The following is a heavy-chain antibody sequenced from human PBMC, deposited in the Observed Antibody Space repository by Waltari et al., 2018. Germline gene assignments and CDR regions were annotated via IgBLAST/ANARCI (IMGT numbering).Heavy chain of an antibody. CDR1: GVSINNYY. Sequence: QVQLQESGPGLVKPSETLSLNCTVSGVSINNYYWSWFRQPPGKGLEWIGNIAHSGSTKYNPTLKRRVTISLDTSNNHFSLKVSSVPAADTAVFYCAREDDANSSGRRYFDYWGQGTLVTVSS. D-gene: IGHD3-22*01. J-gene: IGHJ4*02. CDR2: IAHSGST. V-gene: IGHV4-59*01. CDR3: AREDDANSSGRRYFDY.